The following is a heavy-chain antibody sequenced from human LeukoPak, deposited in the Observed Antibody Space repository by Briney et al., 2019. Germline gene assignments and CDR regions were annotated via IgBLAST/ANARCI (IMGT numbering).Heavy chain of an antibody. J-gene: IGHJ4*02. D-gene: IGHD2-2*01. V-gene: IGHV3-23*01. CDR3: AKVETSGGANCYALDY. Sequence: GGSLRLSCAASGFTFSCYAKTWVRQPPDKGLELVSAISSSDGSTYYADSVKGRFTISRDDSQNTLYLQMNSLSAEDTAVYYCAKVETSGGANCYALDYWGQGTLVTVSS. CDR2: ISSSDGST. CDR1: GFTFSCYA.